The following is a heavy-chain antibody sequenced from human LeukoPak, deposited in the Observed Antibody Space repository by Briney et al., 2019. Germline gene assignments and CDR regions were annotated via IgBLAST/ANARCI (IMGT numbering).Heavy chain of an antibody. CDR2: ISSNGGST. CDR1: GFTFSSYA. V-gene: IGHV3-64*01. CDR3: ARSHGFDYYEAFSGFDY. D-gene: IGHD3-22*01. J-gene: IGHJ4*02. Sequence: GGSLRLSCAASGFTFSSYAMHWVRQAPGKGLEYVSAISSNGGSTYYANSVKGRFTISRDNSKNTLYLQMGSLRAEDMAVYYCARSHGFDYYEAFSGFDYWGQGTLVTVSS.